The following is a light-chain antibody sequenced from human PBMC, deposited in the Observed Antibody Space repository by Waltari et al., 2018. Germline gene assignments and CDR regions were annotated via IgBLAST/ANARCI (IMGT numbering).Light chain of an antibody. CDR3: QQYNYYPVT. Sequence: DLQMTQSPSTRSASVGDTITIACRASQPISIWLAWYQQKPGKAPKLRIYAASNLVSGVPSRFSGSGSGTEFTLTISSLQPDDVATYYCQQYNYYPVTFGQGTKLEIK. CDR2: AAS. CDR1: QPISIW. V-gene: IGKV1-5*03. J-gene: IGKJ2*01.